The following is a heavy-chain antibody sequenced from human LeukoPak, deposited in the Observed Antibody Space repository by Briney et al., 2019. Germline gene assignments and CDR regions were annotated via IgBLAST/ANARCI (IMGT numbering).Heavy chain of an antibody. CDR1: GGSFSGYY. V-gene: IGHV4-4*07. D-gene: IGHD3-10*01. Sequence: PSETLSLTCAVYGGSFSGYYWSWIRQPAGKGLEWIGRIYTSGSTNYNPSLKSRVTMSVDTSKNQFSLKLSSVTAADTAVYYCARDRRYYYGSGSYYRMGNWFDPWGQGTLVTVSS. CDR3: ARDRRYYYGSGSYYRMGNWFDP. J-gene: IGHJ5*02. CDR2: IYTSGST.